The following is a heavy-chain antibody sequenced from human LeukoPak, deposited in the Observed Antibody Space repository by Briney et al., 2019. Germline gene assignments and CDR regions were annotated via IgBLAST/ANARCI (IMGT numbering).Heavy chain of an antibody. CDR3: ARALLWFGEFPYFDY. D-gene: IGHD3-10*01. J-gene: IGHJ4*02. CDR2: IYTSGST. CDR1: GVSISSGSYY. Sequence: SQTLSLTCTVSGVSISSGSYYWSWIRQPAGKGLEWIGHIYTSGSTNYNPSLKSRVTISVDTSKNQFSLKLSSVTAADTAVYYCARALLWFGEFPYFDYWGQGTLVTVSS. V-gene: IGHV4-61*09.